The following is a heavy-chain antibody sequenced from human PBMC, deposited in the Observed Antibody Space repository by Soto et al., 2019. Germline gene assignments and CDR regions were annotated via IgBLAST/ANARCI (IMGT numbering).Heavy chain of an antibody. CDR1: GGSISSGGYY. V-gene: IGHV4-31*03. J-gene: IGHJ5*02. Sequence: QVQLQESGPGLAKPSQTLSLTCTVSGGSISSGGYYWSWIRQHPGKGLEGLGYIYYSGSTYYNPSLNSRVTISVDTSKKQFSLKLSSVTAAATAVYYCARLASQRVGSSAGNWFDPWGQGTLVTVSS. D-gene: IGHD6-13*01. CDR3: ARLASQRVGSSAGNWFDP. CDR2: IYYSGST.